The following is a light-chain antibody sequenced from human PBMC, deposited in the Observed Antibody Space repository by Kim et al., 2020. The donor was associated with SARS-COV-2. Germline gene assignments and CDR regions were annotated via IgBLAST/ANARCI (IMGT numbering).Light chain of an antibody. Sequence: SPGERATLPCGASQRVGSGYLAWYQQKPGQAPSLLIYGASVRATGIPDRFSGSGSGTDFTLTISRLEPEDFAVYYCHQYGSSPWTFGQGTKVDIK. V-gene: IGKV3-20*01. J-gene: IGKJ1*01. CDR1: QRVGSGY. CDR2: GAS. CDR3: HQYGSSPWT.